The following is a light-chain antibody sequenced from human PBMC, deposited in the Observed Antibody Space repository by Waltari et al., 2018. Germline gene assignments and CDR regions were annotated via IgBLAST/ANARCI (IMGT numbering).Light chain of an antibody. CDR3: CSYAGRYTFV. CDR1: ISDVGGYNY. J-gene: IGLJ1*01. CDR2: EVS. V-gene: IGLV2-11*01. Sequence: QSALTQPRSVSGSPGQSVTISCTATISDVGGYNYVSWYQQHPGKAPKLLVYEVSKRSSGVPVRLSGSQSGNTASLTISGLQAEDEADYYCCSYAGRYTFVFGTGTKVTVL.